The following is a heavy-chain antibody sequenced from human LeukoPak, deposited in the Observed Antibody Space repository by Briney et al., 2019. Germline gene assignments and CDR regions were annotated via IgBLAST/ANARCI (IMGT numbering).Heavy chain of an antibody. J-gene: IGHJ4*02. Sequence: ASVKVSCKVSGYTLTELSMHWVRQAPGKGLEWMGGFDPEDGETIYAQKFQGRVTMTVDTSTDAAYMELSSLRSEDTAVYYCATGVVVVAARDYWGQGTLVTVSS. CDR3: ATGVVVVAARDY. D-gene: IGHD2-15*01. CDR2: FDPEDGET. CDR1: GYTLTELS. V-gene: IGHV1-24*01.